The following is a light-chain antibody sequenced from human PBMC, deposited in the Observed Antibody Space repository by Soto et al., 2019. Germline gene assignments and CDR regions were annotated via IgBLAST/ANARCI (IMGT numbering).Light chain of an antibody. Sequence: QSALTQPAAVSGSPGQSITISCTGTISDVGGYKYVSWYQQHPVKAPKLMIFDVSHRTSGVCNPFSGPKSANTASLTIYGLQAEDEADYDCTSYTSTATYVFGTGTKVTVL. CDR2: DVS. CDR3: TSYTSTATYV. J-gene: IGLJ1*01. V-gene: IGLV2-14*01. CDR1: ISDVGGYKY.